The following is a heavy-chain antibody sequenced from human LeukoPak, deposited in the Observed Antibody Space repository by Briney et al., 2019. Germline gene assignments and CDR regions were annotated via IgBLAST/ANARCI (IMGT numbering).Heavy chain of an antibody. CDR2: IEQDGSEQ. CDR3: ARDIGGLVPKDTLDY. V-gene: IGHV3-7*01. J-gene: IGHJ4*02. D-gene: IGHD6-25*01. CDR1: GFTFSSYW. Sequence: GGSLRLSCAASGFTFSSYWMSWVRQAPGKGLEWVANIEQDGSEQNYVDSVKGRFTVSRDNAKNSLYLQMNSLRVEDTAVYYCARDIGGLVPKDTLDYWGQGTLVTVSS.